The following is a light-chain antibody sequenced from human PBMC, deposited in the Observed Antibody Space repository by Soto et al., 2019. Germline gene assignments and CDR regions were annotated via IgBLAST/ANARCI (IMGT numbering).Light chain of an antibody. Sequence: QSVLTQPASVSGSPGQSITISCTGTSSDVGNYNLVSWYQQHPDKAPKVIIYEGSKRPSGVSNRFSGSKSGNTASLTISGLQAEDEANYYCATWDSALSAGVFGGGTKVTVL. J-gene: IGLJ3*02. CDR1: SSDVGNYNL. CDR2: EGS. V-gene: IGLV2-23*01. CDR3: ATWDSALSAGV.